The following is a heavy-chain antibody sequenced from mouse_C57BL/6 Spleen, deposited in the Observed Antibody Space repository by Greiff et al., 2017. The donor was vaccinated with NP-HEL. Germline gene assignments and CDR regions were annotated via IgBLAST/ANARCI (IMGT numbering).Heavy chain of an antibody. V-gene: IGHV1-69*01. D-gene: IGHD2-12*01. CDR2: IDPSDSYT. CDR1: GYTFTSYW. J-gene: IGHJ4*01. CDR3: ARKDYKTAMDY. Sequence: QVQLQQPGAELVMPGASVKLSCKASGYTFTSYWMHWVKQRPGQGLEWIGEIDPSDSYTNYNQKFKGKSTLTVDKSSSTAYMQLSSLTSEDSAVYYCARKDYKTAMDYWGKGTSVTVSS.